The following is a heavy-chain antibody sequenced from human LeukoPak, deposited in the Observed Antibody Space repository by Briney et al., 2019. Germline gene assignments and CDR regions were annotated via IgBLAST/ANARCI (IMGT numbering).Heavy chain of an antibody. D-gene: IGHD6-19*01. V-gene: IGHV3-30-3*01. Sequence: GGSLRLSCAASGFTFSNYAMHWVRQAPGKGLEWVAVISNDGNNKYYADSVKGRFTISRDNAKNSLYLQMNSLRAEDTALYYCAKDPIAVAGTYFDYWGQGTLVTVSS. CDR1: GFTFSNYA. J-gene: IGHJ4*02. CDR2: ISNDGNNK. CDR3: AKDPIAVAGTYFDY.